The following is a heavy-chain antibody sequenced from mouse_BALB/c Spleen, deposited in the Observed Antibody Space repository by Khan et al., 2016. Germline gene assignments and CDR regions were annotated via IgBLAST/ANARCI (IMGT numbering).Heavy chain of an antibody. CDR1: GFNIKDTY. Sequence: VQLQQSGAELVKPGASVKLSCTASGFNIKDTYMHWVKQRPEQGLEWIGRIDPANGNTKYDPKFPGKATITADTSSNTAYLQLSSLTSEDTAVYYCATTVVADFDYWGQGTTLTVSS. J-gene: IGHJ2*01. D-gene: IGHD1-1*01. CDR2: IDPANGNT. V-gene: IGHV14-3*02. CDR3: ATTVVADFDY.